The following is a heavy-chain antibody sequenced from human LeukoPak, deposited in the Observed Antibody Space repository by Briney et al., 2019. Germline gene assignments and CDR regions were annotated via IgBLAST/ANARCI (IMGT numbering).Heavy chain of an antibody. CDR1: GYTFTSYG. D-gene: IGHD1-26*01. CDR2: ISAYNGNT. CDR3: ARGQWELTHDAFEI. J-gene: IGHJ3*02. V-gene: IGHV1-18*01. Sequence: ASVKVSCKASGYTFTSYGISWVRQAPGQGLEWMGWISAYNGNTNYAQKLQGRVTMTTDTSTSTAYMELRSLRSDDTAVYYRARGQWELTHDAFEIWGQGTMVTVSS.